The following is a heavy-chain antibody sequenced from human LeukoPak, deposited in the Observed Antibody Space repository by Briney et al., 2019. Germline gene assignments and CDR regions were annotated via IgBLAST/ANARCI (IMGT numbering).Heavy chain of an antibody. J-gene: IGHJ4*02. CDR2: IYYSGST. V-gene: IGHV4-39*01. CDR1: GGSISSSSYY. Sequence: SETLSLTCTVSGGSISSSSYYWGWIRQPPGKGLEWIGSIYYSGSTYYNPSLKSRVTTSVDTSKNQFSLKLSSVTAADTAVYYCARHPPYYDFWSGYPANYFDYWGQGTLVTVSS. D-gene: IGHD3-3*01. CDR3: ARHPPYYDFWSGYPANYFDY.